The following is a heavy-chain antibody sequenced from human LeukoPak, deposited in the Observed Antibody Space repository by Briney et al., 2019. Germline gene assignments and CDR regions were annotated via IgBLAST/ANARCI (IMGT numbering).Heavy chain of an antibody. Sequence: NPSETLSLTCTVSGGSISSYYWSWIRQPPGKGLEWIGYIYYSGSTNYNPSLKSRVTISVDTSKNQFSLKLSSVTAADTAVYYCARFYDSSSYLHWLHAFDIWGQGTMVTVSS. J-gene: IGHJ3*02. CDR1: GGSISSYY. CDR3: ARFYDSSSYLHWLHAFDI. CDR2: IYYSGST. V-gene: IGHV4-59*01. D-gene: IGHD3-22*01.